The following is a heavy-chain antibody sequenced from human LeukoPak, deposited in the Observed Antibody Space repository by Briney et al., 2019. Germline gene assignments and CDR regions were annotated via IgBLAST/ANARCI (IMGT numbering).Heavy chain of an antibody. CDR1: GFTFSTYS. Sequence: GGSLRLSCAASGFTFSTYSLNWVRQAPGKGLEWVSYIGGSGTSITYAYSVKGRFIISRDNAKNSLYLQMNSLRAEDTAVYYCARDLGNWEKREWYFDLWGRGTLVTVSS. CDR2: IGGSGTSI. CDR3: ARDLGNWEKREWYFDL. D-gene: IGHD1-1*01. J-gene: IGHJ2*01. V-gene: IGHV3-48*04.